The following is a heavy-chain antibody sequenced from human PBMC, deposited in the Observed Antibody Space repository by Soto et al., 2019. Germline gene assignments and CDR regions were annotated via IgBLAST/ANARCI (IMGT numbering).Heavy chain of an antibody. CDR3: AKRYDVLSY. V-gene: IGHV3-23*01. Sequence: PGGSLRLSCAASGFIFSYFYMSWIRQAPGKGLEWVSAISGSGGSTYYADSVKGRFTISRDNSKNTLYLQMNSLRAEDTAVYYCAKRYDVLSYWGQGTLVTVSS. J-gene: IGHJ4*02. CDR1: GFIFSYFY. CDR2: ISGSGGST. D-gene: IGHD3-16*01.